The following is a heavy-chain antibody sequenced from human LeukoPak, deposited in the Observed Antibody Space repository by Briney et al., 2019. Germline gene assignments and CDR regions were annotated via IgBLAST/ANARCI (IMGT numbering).Heavy chain of an antibody. D-gene: IGHD5-12*01. V-gene: IGHV4-59*01. CDR2: IYYSGST. CDR3: ARVASPDYYYYMDV. CDR1: GGPISSYY. J-gene: IGHJ6*03. Sequence: SETLSLTCTVSGGPISSYYWSWIRQPPGKGLEWIGYIYYSGSTNYNPSLKSRVTISVDTSKNQFSLKLSSVTAADTAVYYCARVASPDYYYYMDVWGKGTTVTISS.